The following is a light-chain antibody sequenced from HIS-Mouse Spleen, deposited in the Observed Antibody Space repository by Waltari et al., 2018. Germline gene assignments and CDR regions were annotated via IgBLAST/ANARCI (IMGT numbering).Light chain of an antibody. Sequence: SSELTQDPAVSVALGQTVRITCQGDSLRSYYASWYQQKPGQAPVLVIYGKNNRPSGIPDPFSGSSSGNPASLTITGAQAEDEADYYCNSRDSSGNHVVFGGGTKLTVL. CDR2: GKN. CDR1: SLRSYY. V-gene: IGLV3-19*01. CDR3: NSRDSSGNHVV. J-gene: IGLJ2*01.